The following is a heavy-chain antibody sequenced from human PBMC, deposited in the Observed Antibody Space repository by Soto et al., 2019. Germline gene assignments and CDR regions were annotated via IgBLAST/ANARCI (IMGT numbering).Heavy chain of an antibody. CDR1: GFTFSSYA. Sequence: GGSLRLSCAASGFTFSSYAMSWVRQAPGKGLEWVSAISGSGGSTYYADSVKGRFTISRDNSKNTLYLQMNSLRAEDTAVYYCAKASESDYSGTYNWFDPWGQGTLVTVSS. CDR2: ISGSGGST. J-gene: IGHJ5*02. V-gene: IGHV3-23*01. CDR3: AKASESDYSGTYNWFDP. D-gene: IGHD4-4*01.